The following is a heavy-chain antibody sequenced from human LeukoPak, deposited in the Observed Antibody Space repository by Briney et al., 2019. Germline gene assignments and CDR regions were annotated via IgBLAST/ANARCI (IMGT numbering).Heavy chain of an antibody. Sequence: GGSLRLSCAASGFTFSSHAMSWVRQAPGKGLEWVSAISGSGGSTYYADSVKGRFTISRDNSKNTLYLQMNSLRAEDTAVYYCAKSMVRGVIGYWAFDIWGQGSMVTVSS. CDR1: GFTFSSHA. CDR3: AKSMVRGVIGYWAFDI. CDR2: ISGSGGST. J-gene: IGHJ3*02. V-gene: IGHV3-23*01. D-gene: IGHD3-10*01.